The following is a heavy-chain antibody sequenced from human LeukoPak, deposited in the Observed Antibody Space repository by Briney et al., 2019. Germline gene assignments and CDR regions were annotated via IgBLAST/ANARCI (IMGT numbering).Heavy chain of an antibody. D-gene: IGHD6-19*01. CDR2: ISSSGNAI. Sequence: QPGGSLRLSCAASGFTFSSYEMNWVRQAPGQGLEWVSYISSSGNAIYYADSVKGRFTISRDNAKNSLYLQMNSLRAEDTAVYYCAKPPAVAGHFDYWGQGTPVTVSS. J-gene: IGHJ4*02. CDR1: GFTFSSYE. CDR3: AKPPAVAGHFDY. V-gene: IGHV3-48*03.